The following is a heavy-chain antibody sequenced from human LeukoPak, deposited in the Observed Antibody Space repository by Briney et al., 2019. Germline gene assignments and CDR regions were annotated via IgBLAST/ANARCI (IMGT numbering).Heavy chain of an antibody. CDR1: GGSISNYY. V-gene: IGHV4-59*12. D-gene: IGHD1-1*01. J-gene: IGHJ5*02. Sequence: PSETLSLICTVSGGSISNYYWSWIRQPPGEGLEWIGYIYYSGSTNYNPSLKSRVTMSVDTSKNQFSLKLSSVTAADTAVYYCARGYGDSNWFDPWGQGTLVTVSS. CDR3: ARGYGDSNWFDP. CDR2: IYYSGST.